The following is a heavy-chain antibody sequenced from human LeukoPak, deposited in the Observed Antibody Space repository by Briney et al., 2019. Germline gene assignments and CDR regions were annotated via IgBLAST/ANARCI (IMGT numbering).Heavy chain of an antibody. V-gene: IGHV1-2*02. J-gene: IGHJ3*02. CDR1: EYTFSVYH. CDR3: ARERWLQWADDAFDI. D-gene: IGHD5-24*01. CDR2: INPDSGDT. Sequence: ASVKVSCKASEYTFSVYHIHWVRQAPGQGLEWMAWINPDSGDTNYAQKFQGRVTMTRDTSTSTAYMELRSLRSDDTAVYYCARERWLQWADDAFDIWGQGTMVTVSS.